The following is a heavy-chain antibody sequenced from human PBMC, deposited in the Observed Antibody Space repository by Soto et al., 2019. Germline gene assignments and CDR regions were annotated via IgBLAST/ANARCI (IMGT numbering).Heavy chain of an antibody. CDR1: GESISSSSDY. CDR2: IYYSGSA. V-gene: IGHV4-39*01. D-gene: IGHD3-3*01. J-gene: IGHJ6*02. Sequence: SGTLALRCTVCGESISSSSDYWGCIRQPPGKGLEWIGRIYYSGSAYYNPSLRRRVTVSVATSNNQFSLKLSSVTAADTAVYYCVLLLGIFGVVTTHFYGMDVWGQGSTVTVSS. CDR3: VLLLGIFGVVTTHFYGMDV.